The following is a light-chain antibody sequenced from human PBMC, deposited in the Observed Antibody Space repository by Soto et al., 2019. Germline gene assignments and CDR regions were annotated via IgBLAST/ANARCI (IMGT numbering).Light chain of an antibody. CDR3: CSCAGGYTCV. CDR1: SSDVGGYDY. CDR2: DVT. J-gene: IGLJ2*01. V-gene: IGLV2-11*01. Sequence: QSALTQPRSVSGSPGQSVTISCTGTSSDVGGYDYVSWYQQHPGKAPELMIYDVTRRPSGVPDRFSGSKSGNTASLTISGLQAEDEADYYCCSCAGGYTCVFGGGTKVTVL.